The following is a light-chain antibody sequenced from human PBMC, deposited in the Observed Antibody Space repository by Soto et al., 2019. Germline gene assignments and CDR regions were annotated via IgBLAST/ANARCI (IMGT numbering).Light chain of an antibody. Sequence: EIVLTQSPATLSLSPGERATLSCRASQSVSSYLAWYQQKPGQAPRLLIYDASNRAAGIPARFSGSGSGTDFTLTISSLEPEDFAVYYCQQRSIWPHSSTFGQGTKVQIK. CDR2: DAS. J-gene: IGKJ1*01. V-gene: IGKV3-11*01. CDR3: QQRSIWPHSST. CDR1: QSVSSY.